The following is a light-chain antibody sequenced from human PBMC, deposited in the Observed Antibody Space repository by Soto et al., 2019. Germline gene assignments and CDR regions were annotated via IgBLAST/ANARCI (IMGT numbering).Light chain of an antibody. V-gene: IGLV2-14*01. J-gene: IGLJ2*01. CDR3: SSYTSSSHVV. CDR2: EVS. Sequence: QSALTQPASVYGSPGQSITISCTGTSSDVGGYNYVSWYQQHPGKAPKLMIYEVSNRPSGVSNRFSGSKSGNTASLTISGLQAEDEADYYCSSYTSSSHVVFGGGTKVTVL. CDR1: SSDVGGYNY.